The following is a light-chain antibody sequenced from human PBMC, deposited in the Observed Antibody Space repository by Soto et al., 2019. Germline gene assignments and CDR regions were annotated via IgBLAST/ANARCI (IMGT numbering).Light chain of an antibody. Sequence: QSALTQPASVSGSPGQSITISCTGTSSDVGGYNYVSWYQQHPGKAPKLMIYDVSNRPSGVSNRFSGSKSGNTASLTISGLQAEDEADYYCSSYTSSSTFYDFGTGTKLTVL. CDR1: SSDVGGYNY. CDR2: DVS. V-gene: IGLV2-14*01. CDR3: SSYTSSSTFYD. J-gene: IGLJ1*01.